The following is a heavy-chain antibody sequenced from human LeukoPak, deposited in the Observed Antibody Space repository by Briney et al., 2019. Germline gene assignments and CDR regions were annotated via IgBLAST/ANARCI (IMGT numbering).Heavy chain of an antibody. CDR3: ARGQGRYQLLQTPMDAFDI. CDR2: IYSGGST. V-gene: IGHV3-53*04. CDR1: GFTVSSNY. D-gene: IGHD2-2*01. Sequence: GGSLRLSCAASGFTVSSNYMSWVRQAPGKGLEWVSVIYSGGSTYYADSVKGRFTISRHNSKNTLYLQMNSLRAEDTAVYYCARGQGRYQLLQTPMDAFDIWGQGTMVTVSS. J-gene: IGHJ3*02.